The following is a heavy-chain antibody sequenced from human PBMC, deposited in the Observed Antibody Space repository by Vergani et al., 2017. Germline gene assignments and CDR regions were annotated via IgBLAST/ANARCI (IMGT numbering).Heavy chain of an antibody. V-gene: IGHV4-4*07. J-gene: IGHJ4*02. CDR2: IYSTGTA. CDR3: ARTTVGGQYDY. Sequence: QVQLQESGPGLVKPSETLSLTCTVSGGSISNYYWSWIRQPAGKGLEWIGRIYSTGTANYNPSLKSRVTMSVDTSKNQFSLKLSSVTAADTAVYYCARTTVGGQYDYWGQGTLVTVSS. D-gene: IGHD4-17*01. CDR1: GGSISNYY.